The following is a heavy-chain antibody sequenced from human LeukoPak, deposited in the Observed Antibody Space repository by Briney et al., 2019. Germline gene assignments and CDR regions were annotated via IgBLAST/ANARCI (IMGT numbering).Heavy chain of an antibody. J-gene: IGHJ5*02. Sequence: ASVKVSCKSSADTLSGDDVHWVRQAPGQGLEWLGWMSPDEGFTGYAQDFQGRLTMTTDTTINTVFMELSGLKSEDTAVYYCATESAITISGVVFHYFDPWGQGTLVTVSS. CDR2: MSPDEGFT. CDR3: ATESAITISGVVFHYFDP. D-gene: IGHD3-3*01. V-gene: IGHV1-8*01. CDR1: ADTLSGDD.